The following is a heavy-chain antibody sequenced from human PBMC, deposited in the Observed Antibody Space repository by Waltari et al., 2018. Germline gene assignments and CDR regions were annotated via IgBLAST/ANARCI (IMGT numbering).Heavy chain of an antibody. J-gene: IGHJ4*02. CDR3: ARGVPGSWPDYYFDH. D-gene: IGHD3-10*01. CDR2: FSVYNGNT. V-gene: IGHV1-18*01. Sequence: QVQLVQSGAEVKKPGASVKVSCKASGYTFTNYGIRWVRQAPGQGLEWMGWFSVYNGNTNYAQKLQGRVTMTTDTSTSTAYMELRSLRSDDTAVYYCARGVPGSWPDYYFDHWGQGTLVTVSS. CDR1: GYTFTNYG.